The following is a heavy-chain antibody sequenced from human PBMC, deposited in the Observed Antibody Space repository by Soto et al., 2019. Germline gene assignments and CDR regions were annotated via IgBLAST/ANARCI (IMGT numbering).Heavy chain of an antibody. J-gene: IGHJ6*02. CDR1: GFTFSSYS. V-gene: IGHV3-48*02. D-gene: IGHD3-3*01. CDR3: ATDLEWLHRYYYYGMDV. CDR2: ISSSSSTI. Sequence: GGSLRLSCAASGFTFSSYSMNWVRQAPGKGLEWVSYISSSSSTIYYADSVKGRFTISRDNAKNSLYLQMNSLRDEDTAVYCCATDLEWLHRYYYYGMDVWGQGTTVTVSS.